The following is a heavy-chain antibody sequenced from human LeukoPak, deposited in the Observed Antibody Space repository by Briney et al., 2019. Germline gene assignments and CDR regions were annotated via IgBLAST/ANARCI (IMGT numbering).Heavy chain of an antibody. CDR1: NSSINSIYY. Sequence: SETLSLTCTVSNSSINSIYYWGWIRQPPGKGLEWIASIYHSGSTYYNPSLKSRVTISVDTSKNQFSLKLSSVTAADTAVYYCARPSSWYRAFDPWGQGTLVTVSS. CDR2: IYHSGST. CDR3: ARPSSWYRAFDP. V-gene: IGHV4-38-2*02. J-gene: IGHJ5*02. D-gene: IGHD6-13*01.